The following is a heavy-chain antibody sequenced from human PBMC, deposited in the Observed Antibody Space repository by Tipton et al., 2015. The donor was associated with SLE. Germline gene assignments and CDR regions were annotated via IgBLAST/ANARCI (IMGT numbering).Heavy chain of an antibody. V-gene: IGHV4-34*01. CDR3: ARSLYKQLTFEFFHH. D-gene: IGHD6-13*01. CDR1: GGSFSGYY. CDR2: INHSGST. Sequence: LRLSCAIYGGSFSGYYWSWIRQPPGKGLEWIGEINHSGSTNYNPSLKSRVTISVDTSKNQFSLKLSSVTAADTAVYYCARSLYKQLTFEFFHHWGQGTLVTVSS. J-gene: IGHJ1*01.